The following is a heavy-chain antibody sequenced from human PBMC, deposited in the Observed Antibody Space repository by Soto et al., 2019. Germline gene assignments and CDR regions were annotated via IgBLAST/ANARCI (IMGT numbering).Heavy chain of an antibody. J-gene: IGHJ2*01. CDR2: IIPIFGTA. CDR1: GGTFSSYT. CDR3: ARGNHRWLQLWYFDL. D-gene: IGHD5-12*01. Sequence: QVQLVQSGAEVKKPGSSVTVSCKASGGTFSSYTISCVRQAPGQGLEWMGGIIPIFGTANYAQKFKGRVTITADESTSTAYMELSSLRSEDTAVYYCARGNHRWLQLWYFDLWGRGTLVTVSS. V-gene: IGHV1-69*12.